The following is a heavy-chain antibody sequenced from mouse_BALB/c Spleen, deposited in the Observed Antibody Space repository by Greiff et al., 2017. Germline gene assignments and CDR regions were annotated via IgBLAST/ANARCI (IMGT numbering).Heavy chain of an antibody. D-gene: IGHD1-1*01. CDR3: ARGGLYGSSPYAMDY. V-gene: IGHV3-8*02. CDR1: GDSITSGY. J-gene: IGHJ4*01. Sequence: VQLQQSGPSLVKPSQTLSLTCSVTGDSITSGYWNWIRKFPGNKLEYMGYISYSGSTYYNPSLKSRISITRDTSKNQYYLQLNSVTTEDTATYYCARGGLYGSSPYAMDYWGQGTSVTVSS. CDR2: ISYSGST.